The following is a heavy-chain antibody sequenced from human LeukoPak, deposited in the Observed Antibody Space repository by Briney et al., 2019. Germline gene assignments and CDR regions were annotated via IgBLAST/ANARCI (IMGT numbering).Heavy chain of an antibody. CDR2: IYYSGST. V-gene: IGHV4-30-4*01. Sequence: PSETLSLTCTVSGGSISSGDYYWSWIRQPPGKGLEWIGYIYYSGSTYYNPSLKSRVTISVDTSKNQFSLKLSSVTAADTAVYYCARDAPLGYSSSWYYFDYWGQGTLVTVSS. D-gene: IGHD6-13*01. J-gene: IGHJ4*02. CDR3: ARDAPLGYSSSWYYFDY. CDR1: GGSISSGDYY.